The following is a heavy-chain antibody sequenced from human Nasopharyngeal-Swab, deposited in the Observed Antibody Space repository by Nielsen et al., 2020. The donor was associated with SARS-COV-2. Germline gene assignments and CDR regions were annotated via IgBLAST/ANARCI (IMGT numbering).Heavy chain of an antibody. V-gene: IGHV4-34*01. CDR3: ARSFRGTTPRDAFDI. Sequence: SETLSLTCAVYGGSFSGYYWSWIRQPPGKGLEWIGEINHSGSTNYNPSLKSRVTISVDTSKNQFSLKLSSVTAADTAVYYCARSFRGTTPRDAFDIWGQGTTVTVSS. CDR1: GGSFSGYY. CDR2: INHSGST. J-gene: IGHJ3*02. D-gene: IGHD1-7*01.